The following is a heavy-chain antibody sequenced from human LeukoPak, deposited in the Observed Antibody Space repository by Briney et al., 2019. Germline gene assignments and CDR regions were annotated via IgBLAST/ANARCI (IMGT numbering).Heavy chain of an antibody. D-gene: IGHD1-26*01. CDR2: ISASVGST. J-gene: IGHJ4*02. CDR1: GFTFSSYA. V-gene: IGHV3-23*01. Sequence: GGSLKLSCEASGFTFSSYAMSWVRQAPGQGLEWMAAISASVGSTYYAESVKGRVTISGDDSTSTPYLQMSSLRSEDTAVYYCAKQVGRMPDPRFRPYWGQGTLVTVSS. CDR3: AKQVGRMPDPRFRPY.